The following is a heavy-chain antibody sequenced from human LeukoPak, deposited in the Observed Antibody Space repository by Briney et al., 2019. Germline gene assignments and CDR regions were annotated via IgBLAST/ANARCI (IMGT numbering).Heavy chain of an antibody. CDR1: GFTFSSYA. CDR3: ARGMRCSSTSCRDAFDI. CDR2: ISYDGGNK. D-gene: IGHD2-2*01. J-gene: IGHJ3*02. V-gene: IGHV3-30*04. Sequence: GSLRLSCAASGFTFSSYAMHWVRQAPGKGLEWVAVISYDGGNKYYADSVKGRFTISRDNSKNTLYLQMNSLRAEDTAVYYCARGMRCSSTSCRDAFDIWGQGTMVTVSS.